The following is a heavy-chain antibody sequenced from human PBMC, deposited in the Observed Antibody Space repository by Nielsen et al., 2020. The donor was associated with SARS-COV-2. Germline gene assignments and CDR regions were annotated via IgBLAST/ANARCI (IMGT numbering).Heavy chain of an antibody. Sequence: ASVKVSCKASGYTFTSYYMHWERQAPGQGLEWMGIINPSGGSASYAQKFQGRVTMTRDTSTSTVYMELSSLRSEDTAVYYCAREGVPEGSSSGGGYYGMDVWGQGTTVTVSS. V-gene: IGHV1-46*01. CDR1: GYTFTSYY. D-gene: IGHD6-6*01. J-gene: IGHJ6*02. CDR3: AREGVPEGSSSGGGYYGMDV. CDR2: INPSGGSA.